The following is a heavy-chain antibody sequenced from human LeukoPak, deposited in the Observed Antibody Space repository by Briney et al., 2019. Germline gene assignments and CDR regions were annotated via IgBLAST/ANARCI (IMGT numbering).Heavy chain of an antibody. CDR2: ISSSSSYI. CDR1: GFTFSSYS. Sequence: GGSLRLSCAASGFTFSSYSMNWVRQAPGKGLEWVSSISSSSSYIYYADSVKGRFTIYRDNAKNSLYLQMNSLRAEDTAVYYCARDAAAGPDAFDIWGQGTMVTVSS. D-gene: IGHD6-13*01. V-gene: IGHV3-21*01. CDR3: ARDAAAGPDAFDI. J-gene: IGHJ3*02.